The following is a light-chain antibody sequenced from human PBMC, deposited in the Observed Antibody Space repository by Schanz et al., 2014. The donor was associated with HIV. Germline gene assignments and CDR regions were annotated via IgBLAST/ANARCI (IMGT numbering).Light chain of an antibody. CDR1: QTISIY. V-gene: IGKV1-39*01. Sequence: EIQMTQSPSSLFASVGDRVSITCRASQTISIYLNWYQQKPGKAPKLLIYAASSLQSGVPSRFSGSGSGADFTLTISSLQPEDFATYYCQQSDSTPLTLGGGTKVEIK. CDR2: AAS. J-gene: IGKJ4*01. CDR3: QQSDSTPLT.